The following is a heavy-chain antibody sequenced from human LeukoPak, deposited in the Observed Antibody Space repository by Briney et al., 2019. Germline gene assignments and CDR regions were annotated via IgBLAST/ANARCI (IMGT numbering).Heavy chain of an antibody. CDR2: ISSTSSYI. Sequence: PGGSLKLSCAASGFTFSNYNFYWVRQAPGKGLEWVSSISSTSSYIYYADSMKGRFTISRDNAKNSLYLQMNSLRAEDTAVYYCARALWSGPVYYGMDVWGQGTTVTVSS. V-gene: IGHV3-21*01. CDR3: ARALWSGPVYYGMDV. CDR1: GFTFSNYN. D-gene: IGHD3-10*01. J-gene: IGHJ6*02.